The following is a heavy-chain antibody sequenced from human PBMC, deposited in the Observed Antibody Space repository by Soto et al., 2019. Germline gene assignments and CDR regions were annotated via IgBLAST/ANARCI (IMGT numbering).Heavy chain of an antibody. J-gene: IGHJ4*02. CDR2: IIPIFGTA. Sequence: GAPVEVSFEASGGGSSSCAQRWVRQAPGQGLEWMGGIIPIFGTANYAQKFQGRVTITADESTSTAYMELSSLRSEDTAVYYCARDVSGYRFDYWGQGTLVTVSS. CDR3: ARDVSGYRFDY. CDR1: GGGSSSCA. D-gene: IGHD3-22*01. V-gene: IGHV1-69*13.